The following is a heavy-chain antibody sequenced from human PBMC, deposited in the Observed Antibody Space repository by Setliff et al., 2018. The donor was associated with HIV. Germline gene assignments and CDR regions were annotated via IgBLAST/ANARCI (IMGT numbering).Heavy chain of an antibody. Sequence: ETLSLTCAVYGGSLSGYYWSWIRQPPGKGLEWVSAISGSGGSTYHADSVKGRFTISRDNSKNTLYLQMNSLRAEDTAVYYCAKDTAMPLTGVKWFDPWGQGTLVTVSS. CDR1: GGSLSGYY. V-gene: IGHV3-23*01. CDR2: ISGSGGST. CDR3: AKDTAMPLTGVKWFDP. J-gene: IGHJ5*02. D-gene: IGHD5-18*01.